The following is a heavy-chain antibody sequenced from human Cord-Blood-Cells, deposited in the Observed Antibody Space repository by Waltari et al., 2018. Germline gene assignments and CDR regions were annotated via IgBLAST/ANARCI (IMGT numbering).Heavy chain of an antibody. D-gene: IGHD4-17*01. J-gene: IGHJ4*02. CDR3: ARVPYGDYEGDGDY. CDR1: GGSIRLSS. V-gene: IGHV4-59*01. Sequence: QVQLQESGPALVTPSETLSLTCPAPGGSIRLSSWIWIRQPHGKGRRWIGYIYYRASTNDNPSLKSRVTISVDTSKNQFSLKLSSVTAADTAVYYCARVPYGDYEGDGDYWGQGTLVTVSS. CDR2: IYYRAST.